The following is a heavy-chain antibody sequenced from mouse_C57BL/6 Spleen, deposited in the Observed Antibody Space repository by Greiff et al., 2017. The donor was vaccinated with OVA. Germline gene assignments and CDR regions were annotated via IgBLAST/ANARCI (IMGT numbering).Heavy chain of an antibody. D-gene: IGHD2-3*01. J-gene: IGHJ4*01. V-gene: IGHV1-18*01. CDR3: ARERVMGGYYEGYAMDY. Sequence: EVQLQQSGPELVKPGASVKIPCKASGYTFTDYNMDWVKQSHGKSLEWIGDINPNNGGTIYNQKFKGKATLTVDKSSSTAYMELRSLTSEDTAVYYCARERVMGGYYEGYAMDYWGQGTSVTVSS. CDR2: INPNNGGT. CDR1: GYTFTDYN.